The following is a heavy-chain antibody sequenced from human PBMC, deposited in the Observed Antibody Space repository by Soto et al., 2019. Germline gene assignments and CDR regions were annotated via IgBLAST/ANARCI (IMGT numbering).Heavy chain of an antibody. J-gene: IGHJ4*02. CDR3: ARGPTGYCTNGVCYGHFDY. V-gene: IGHV3-30-3*01. Sequence: QVQLVESGGGVVQPGRSLRLSCAASGFTFSSYAMHWVRQAPGKGLVWVAVISYDGSNKYYADSVKGRFTISRDNSKNTLYLQMNSLSAEDTAVYYCARGPTGYCTNGVCYGHFDYWGQGTLVTVSS. D-gene: IGHD2-8*01. CDR2: ISYDGSNK. CDR1: GFTFSSYA.